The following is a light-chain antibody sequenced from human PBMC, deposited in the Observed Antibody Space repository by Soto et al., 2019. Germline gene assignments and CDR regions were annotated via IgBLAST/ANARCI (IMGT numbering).Light chain of an antibody. V-gene: IGKV3-20*01. CDR3: QQFGDSPRS. CDR2: GAS. Sequence: EIVLTQSPATLSLSPGVRATLSCRASQSVNNYLAWYQQTPGQAPRLLIFGASIRATGIPDRFRGSGSGTDFTLTISRLEPEDFAVYYCQQFGDSPRSFGQGTKVDIK. J-gene: IGKJ1*01. CDR1: QSVNNY.